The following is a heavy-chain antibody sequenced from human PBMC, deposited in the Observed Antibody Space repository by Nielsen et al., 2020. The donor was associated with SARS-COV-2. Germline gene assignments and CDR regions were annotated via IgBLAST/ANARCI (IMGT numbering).Heavy chain of an antibody. J-gene: IGHJ6*02. CDR1: GGSISSGGYY. V-gene: IGHV4-31*03. Sequence: LRLSCTVSGGSISSGGYYWSWIRQHPGKGLEWIGYIYYSGSTYYNPSLKSRVTISVDTSKNQFSLKLSSVTAADTAVYYCARVTWYCSGGSCYSGYYYGMDVRGQGTTVTVSS. CDR3: ARVTWYCSGGSCYSGYYYGMDV. D-gene: IGHD2-15*01. CDR2: IYYSGST.